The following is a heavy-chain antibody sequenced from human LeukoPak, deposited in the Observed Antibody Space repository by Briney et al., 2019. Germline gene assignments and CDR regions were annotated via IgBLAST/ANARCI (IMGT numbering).Heavy chain of an antibody. CDR2: IYYSGST. Sequence: SETLSLTCAVYGGSFSGYYWGWIRQPPGKGLEWIGSIYYSGSTNYNPSLKSRVTISVDTSKNQFSLNLSSVTAADTAVYYCARQMSRVYVWGTYRYLDYWGQGTLVTVSS. CDR3: ARQMSRVYVWGTYRYLDY. J-gene: IGHJ4*02. D-gene: IGHD3-16*02. V-gene: IGHV4-34*01. CDR1: GGSFSGYY.